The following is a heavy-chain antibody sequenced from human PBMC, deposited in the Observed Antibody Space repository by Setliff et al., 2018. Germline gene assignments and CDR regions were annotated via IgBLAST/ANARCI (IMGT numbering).Heavy chain of an antibody. Sequence: GSLRLSCAASRFTFSNYAMSWIRQPPGKGLEWIGEINHSGSTNYNPSLKSRVTISVDTSKNQFSLKLSSVTAADTAVYYCARGLRITMVRGANRGVDYWGQGTLVTAPQ. J-gene: IGHJ4*02. CDR3: ARGLRITMVRGANRGVDY. CDR1: RFTFSNYA. V-gene: IGHV4-34*01. D-gene: IGHD3-10*01. CDR2: INHSGST.